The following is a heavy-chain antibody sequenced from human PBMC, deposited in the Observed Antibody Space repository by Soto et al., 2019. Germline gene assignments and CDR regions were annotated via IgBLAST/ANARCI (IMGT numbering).Heavy chain of an antibody. V-gene: IGHV3-23*01. J-gene: IGHJ6*03. CDR2: ISGSGGST. D-gene: IGHD3-10*01. CDR3: AKTSGRYYYYYMDV. CDR1: GFTFSSYA. Sequence: EVQLLESGGGLVQPGGSLRLSCAASGFTFSSYAMSWVRQAPGKGLEWVSAISGSGGSTYYADSMKGRFTISRDNSKNTLYLQMNSLRAEDTAVYYCAKTSGRYYYYYMDVWDKGTTVTVSS.